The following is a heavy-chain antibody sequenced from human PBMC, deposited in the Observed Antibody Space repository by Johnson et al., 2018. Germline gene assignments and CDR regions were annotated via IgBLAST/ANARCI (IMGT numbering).Heavy chain of an antibody. Sequence: QVQLVESGAEVKKPGSSVKVSCKASGDTFSSYAISWVRQAPGQGLEWMGGIIPIFGTANYAQKFQGRVTITADESTSTAYMELRRRRSEDTAVYYCGRGGQYCSSTSCYAFLDYWGQGTLVTVSS. D-gene: IGHD2-2*01. J-gene: IGHJ4*02. CDR3: GRGGQYCSSTSCYAFLDY. V-gene: IGHV1-69*01. CDR2: IIPIFGTA. CDR1: GDTFSSYA.